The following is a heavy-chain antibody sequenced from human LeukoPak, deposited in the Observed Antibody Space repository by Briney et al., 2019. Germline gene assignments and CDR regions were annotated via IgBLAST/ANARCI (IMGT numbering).Heavy chain of an antibody. CDR1: GYTFTSYA. Sequence: ASVKVSCKASGYTFTSYAMHWVRQAPGQRLEWMGWSNAGNGNTKYSQKFQGRVTITRDTSASTAYMELSSLRSEDTAVYYCARYPLSGYSSSWYYFDYWGQGTLVTVSS. V-gene: IGHV1-3*01. J-gene: IGHJ4*02. CDR3: ARYPLSGYSSSWYYFDY. CDR2: SNAGNGNT. D-gene: IGHD6-13*01.